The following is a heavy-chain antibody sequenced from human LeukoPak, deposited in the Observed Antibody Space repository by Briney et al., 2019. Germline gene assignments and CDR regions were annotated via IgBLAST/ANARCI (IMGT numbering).Heavy chain of an antibody. CDR2: ISSSGSTI. CDR1: GFTFSDYY. CDR3: ARDLYYDILTGYYNRAFDI. Sequence: GGSLRLSCAASGFTFSDYYMSWIRQAPGKGLEWVSYISSSGSTIYYADSVKGRFTISRDNAKNPLYLQMNSLRAEVTAVYYCARDLYYDILTGYYNRAFDIWGQGTMVTVSS. D-gene: IGHD3-9*01. V-gene: IGHV3-11*01. J-gene: IGHJ3*02.